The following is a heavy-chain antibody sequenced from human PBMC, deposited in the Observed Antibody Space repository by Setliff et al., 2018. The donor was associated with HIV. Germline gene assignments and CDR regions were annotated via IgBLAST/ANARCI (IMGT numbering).Heavy chain of an antibody. CDR1: GGSFNDYY. CDR3: ARLRQWLAFFDY. Sequence: SETLSLTCAVYGGSFNDYYWTWIRQPPGKGLEWIGSISYTGITNYNPSLKSRVTISVDTSQNQFSLKLTSVTAADTAVYYCARLRQWLAFFDYWGQGTLVTVSS. J-gene: IGHJ4*02. CDR2: ISYTGIT. D-gene: IGHD6-19*01. V-gene: IGHV4-34*01.